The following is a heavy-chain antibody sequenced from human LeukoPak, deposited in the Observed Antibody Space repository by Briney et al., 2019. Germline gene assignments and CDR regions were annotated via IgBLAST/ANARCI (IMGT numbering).Heavy chain of an antibody. Sequence: PGGSLRLSCAASGFAVRDTRMTWVRQVPEKGLEWLPIIYTDDSAYYPDSVKGRFTVSRDNSKNTVYLQLNSLRAEDTAVYYCAKIVVIPGSDYFDSWGQGALVTVSS. D-gene: IGHD3-22*01. V-gene: IGHV3-53*01. J-gene: IGHJ4*02. CDR2: IYTDDSA. CDR3: AKIVVIPGSDYFDS. CDR1: GFAVRDTR.